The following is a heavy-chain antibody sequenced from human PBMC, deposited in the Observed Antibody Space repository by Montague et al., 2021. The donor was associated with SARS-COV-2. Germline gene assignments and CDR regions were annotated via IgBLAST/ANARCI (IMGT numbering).Heavy chain of an antibody. CDR1: GFTFRSYT. Sequence: SLRRSCAASGFTFRSYTMNWVRQSPGMGLEWVSFISSSSSSIYYADSLKGRFTISRDNAKNSLYLQMNSLRVEDTAVYYCVRGGACSGGKCNGGARDWGQGTLVTVSS. CDR2: ISSSSSSI. V-gene: IGHV3-21*01. J-gene: IGHJ4*02. CDR3: VRGGACSGGKCNGGARD. D-gene: IGHD2-15*01.